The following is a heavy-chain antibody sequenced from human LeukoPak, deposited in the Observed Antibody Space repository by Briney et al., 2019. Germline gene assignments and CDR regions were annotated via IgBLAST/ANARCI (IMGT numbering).Heavy chain of an antibody. J-gene: IGHJ4*02. CDR2: IRSSASTI. V-gene: IGHV3-48*02. Sequence: GGSLRLSCAASGFSFSTYSMNWVRQAPGKGLEWVSYIRSSASTIYYADSVKGRFTISRDNAKNSLYLQMNSLRDEDTAVYYCARDPAHSSGPFDCWGQGTLVTVSS. CDR1: GFSFSTYS. D-gene: IGHD3-22*01. CDR3: ARDPAHSSGPFDC.